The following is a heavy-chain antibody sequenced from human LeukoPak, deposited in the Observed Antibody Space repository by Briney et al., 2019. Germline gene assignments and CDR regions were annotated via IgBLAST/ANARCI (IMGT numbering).Heavy chain of an antibody. CDR2: ISGSGGST. Sequence: PGGSLRLSCAASGFTFSNYAMSWVRQAPGKGLEWVSGISGSGGSTYYAGSVKGRFTLSRDNSKNMLYLQMNSLRAEDTAVYYCAKVGSDSSGYYQDWGQGTLVTVSS. D-gene: IGHD3-22*01. CDR3: AKVGSDSSGYYQD. CDR1: GFTFSNYA. J-gene: IGHJ4*02. V-gene: IGHV3-23*01.